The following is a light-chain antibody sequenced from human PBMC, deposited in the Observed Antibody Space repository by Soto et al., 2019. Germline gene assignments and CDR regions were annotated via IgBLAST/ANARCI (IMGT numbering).Light chain of an antibody. CDR3: QQRSNWPPTWT. CDR1: QGVSRK. CDR2: GAS. Sequence: DIVMTQSPATLSVAPGERVTFSCRASQGVSRKLAWYQHKPGQAPRLLISGASTGATGIPARFSGSGSGTDFTLTISSLEPEDFAVYYCQQRSNWPPTWTFGQGTKVDIK. V-gene: IGKV3-11*01. J-gene: IGKJ1*01.